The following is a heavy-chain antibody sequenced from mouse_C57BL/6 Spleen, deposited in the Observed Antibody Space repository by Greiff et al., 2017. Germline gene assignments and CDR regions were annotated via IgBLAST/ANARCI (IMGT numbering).Heavy chain of an antibody. Sequence: EVQRVESGGGLVQPGGSLKLSCAASGFTFSSYAMSWVRQTPVKRLEWVATISDGGSYTYYPDNVKGRFTISRDNAKNHRYLQMRHLKADDTAMYYCARDLYDPALGDWGQGTTLTVSA. V-gene: IGHV5-4*01. CDR1: GFTFSSYA. CDR3: ARDLYDPALGD. J-gene: IGHJ2*01. CDR2: ISDGGSYT. D-gene: IGHD2-3*01.